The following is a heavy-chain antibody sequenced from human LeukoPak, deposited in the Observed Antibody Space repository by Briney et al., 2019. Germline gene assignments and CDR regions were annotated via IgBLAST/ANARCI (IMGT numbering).Heavy chain of an antibody. CDR3: ARSASMVRGVILSDY. Sequence: ASVKVSCKASGYTFTSYYMHWVRQAPGQGLEWMGIINPSGGSTSYARKFQGRVTMTRDTSTSTVYMELSSLRSEDTAVYYCARSASMVRGVILSDYWGQGTLVTVSS. D-gene: IGHD3-10*01. V-gene: IGHV1-46*01. CDR2: INPSGGST. CDR1: GYTFTSYY. J-gene: IGHJ4*02.